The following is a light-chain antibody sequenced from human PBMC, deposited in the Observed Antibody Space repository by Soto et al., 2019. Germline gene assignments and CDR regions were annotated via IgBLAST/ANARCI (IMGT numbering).Light chain of an antibody. CDR1: QGISSY. Sequence: AIRMTQSPSSFSASTGDRVTITCRASQGISSYLAWYQQKPGKAPKLLIYAASTLQSGVPSRFSGSGSGIDFTLTISCLQSEDFATYYCHQYYSYPHITFGPGTKVDIK. CDR2: AAS. J-gene: IGKJ3*01. V-gene: IGKV1-8*01. CDR3: HQYYSYPHIT.